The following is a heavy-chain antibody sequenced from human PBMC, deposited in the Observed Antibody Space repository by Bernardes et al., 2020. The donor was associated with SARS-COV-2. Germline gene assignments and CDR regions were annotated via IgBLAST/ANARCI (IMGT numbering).Heavy chain of an antibody. CDR1: GYSFTSYG. V-gene: IGHV1-18*04. J-gene: IGHJ5*02. CDR2: ISGYNGKT. D-gene: IGHD3-10*01. CDR3: ARVWISKSNYYGSGSHPHWFDP. Sequence: ASVKVSCKASGYSFTSYGISWVRQAPGQGLEWMGWISGYNGKTNYAQRLQGRVTMTTETSTTTAYMELRSLRSDDTAVYYCARVWISKSNYYGSGSHPHWFDPWGQGTLVTVSS.